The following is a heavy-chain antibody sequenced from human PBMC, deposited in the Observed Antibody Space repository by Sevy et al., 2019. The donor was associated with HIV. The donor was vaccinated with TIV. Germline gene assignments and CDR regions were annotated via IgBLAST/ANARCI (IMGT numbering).Heavy chain of an antibody. CDR3: ARTPTYYYDSSGHDAFDI. CDR1: GYTFTSYY. Sequence: ASVKVSCKASGYTFTSYYMHWVRQAPGQGLEWMGIINPSGGSTSYALKFQGRVTMTRDTSTSTVYMELSSLRSEDTAVYYCARTPTYYYDSSGHDAFDIWGQGTMVTVSS. D-gene: IGHD3-22*01. J-gene: IGHJ3*02. V-gene: IGHV1-46*01. CDR2: INPSGGST.